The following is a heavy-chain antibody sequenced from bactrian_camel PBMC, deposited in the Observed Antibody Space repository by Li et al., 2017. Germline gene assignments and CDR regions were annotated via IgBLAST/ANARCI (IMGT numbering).Heavy chain of an antibody. D-gene: IGHD1*01. Sequence: VQLVESRGDLVQPGGSLRLSCADSGFACSSNSMYWVRQAPGKGLEWVASMYAGRWDTSYADSVKGQFTISRGNAKNTVYLQMNSLKSEDTGVYYGARDIALAGAVTCLEQRAVNYWGQGTQVTVS. J-gene: IGHJ4*01. CDR3: ARDIALAGAVTCLEQRAVNY. V-gene: IGHV3S1*01. CDR2: MYAGRWDT. CDR1: GFACSSNS.